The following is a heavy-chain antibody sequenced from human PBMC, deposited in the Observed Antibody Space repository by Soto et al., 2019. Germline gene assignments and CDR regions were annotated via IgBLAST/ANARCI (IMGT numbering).Heavy chain of an antibody. CDR1: GGSISSGGYS. J-gene: IGHJ6*02. V-gene: IGHV4-30-2*01. D-gene: IGHD3-3*01. CDR3: ARDRNYDFWSGYYTGYYYYGMDV. Sequence: SETLSLTCAVSGGSISSGGYSWSWIRQPPGKGLEWIGYIYHSGSTYYNPSLKSRVTISVDTSKNQFSLKLSSVTAADTAVYYCARDRNYDFWSGYYTGYYYYGMDVWGQGTTVTVSS. CDR2: IYHSGST.